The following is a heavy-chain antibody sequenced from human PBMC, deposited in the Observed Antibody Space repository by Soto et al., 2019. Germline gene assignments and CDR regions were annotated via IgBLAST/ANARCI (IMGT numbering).Heavy chain of an antibody. D-gene: IGHD1-7*01. Sequence: QVQLVQSGAEVNKPGSSVKVFCKASGGTFSNYAISWVGQSPGQGLEWMGGIIPIFGTTNYAQKFQGRVTITADESTTTAYMELSRLRSEDTAVYYCARAGEIKNWNYYFDFWGQGTLVTVSS. V-gene: IGHV1-69*01. CDR1: GGTFSNYA. CDR2: IIPIFGTT. CDR3: ARAGEIKNWNYYFDF. J-gene: IGHJ4*02.